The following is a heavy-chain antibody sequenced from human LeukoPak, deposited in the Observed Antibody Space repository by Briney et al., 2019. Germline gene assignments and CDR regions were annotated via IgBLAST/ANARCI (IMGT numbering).Heavy chain of an antibody. CDR2: ISSDGISK. J-gene: IGHJ6*02. CDR1: GLTFSSYA. V-gene: IGHV3-30*18. CDR3: ANGVSGSSHYYYYFGMDV. D-gene: IGHD6-6*01. Sequence: PGGSLRLSCAASGLTFSSYAMHWVRQAPGKGLEWVAVISSDGISKYYADSVKGRFTISRDNSKNTLYLQMISLRAEDTGVYYCANGVSGSSHYYYYFGMDVWGQGTTVTVS.